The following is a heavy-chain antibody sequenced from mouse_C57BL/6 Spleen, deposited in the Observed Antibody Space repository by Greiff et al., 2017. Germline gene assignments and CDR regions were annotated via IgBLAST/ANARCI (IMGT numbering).Heavy chain of an antibody. V-gene: IGHV1-69*01. CDR2: IDPSDSYT. CDR1: GYTFTSYW. J-gene: IGHJ2*01. CDR3: ARGGRGGYFDY. Sequence: VQLQQSGAELVMPGASVKLSCKASGYTFTSYWMHWVKQRPGQGLEWIGEIDPSDSYTNYNQKFKGKSTLTVEKSSSTAYMQLSSLTSEDSAVYYCARGGRGGYFDYWGQGTTLTVSS.